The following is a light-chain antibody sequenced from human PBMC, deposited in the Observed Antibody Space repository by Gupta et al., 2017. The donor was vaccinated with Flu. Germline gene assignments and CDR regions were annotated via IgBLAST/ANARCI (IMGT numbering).Light chain of an antibody. J-gene: IGKJ1*01. CDR1: QSVSSY. V-gene: IGKV3-11*01. Sequence: GERATLSCRASQSVSSYLAWYQQKPGQAPRLLIYDASNRATGIPARFSGSESGTDFTLTISSLEPEDFAVYYCQQRSNWPRWTFGQGTKVEIK. CDR2: DAS. CDR3: QQRSNWPRWT.